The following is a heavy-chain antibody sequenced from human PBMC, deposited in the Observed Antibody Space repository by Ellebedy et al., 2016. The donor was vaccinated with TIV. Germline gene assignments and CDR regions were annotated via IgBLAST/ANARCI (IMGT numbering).Heavy chain of an antibody. CDR2: MKQDGSEK. CDR1: GFTFSNYW. D-gene: IGHD6-13*01. CDR3: ARAIAAAGSY. V-gene: IGHV3-7*01. J-gene: IGHJ4*02. Sequence: GGSLRLSXVASGFTFSNYWMSWVRQAPGKGLEWVANMKQDGSEKYYVDSVKGRFTISRDNAKNSLYLQMNSLRAEDTAVHYCARAIAAAGSYWGRGTLVTVSS.